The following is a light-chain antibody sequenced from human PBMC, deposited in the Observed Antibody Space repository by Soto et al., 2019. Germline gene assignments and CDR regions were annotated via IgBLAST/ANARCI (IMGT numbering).Light chain of an antibody. CDR1: SSDIGAFNY. CDR2: AVS. V-gene: IGLV2-14*01. CDR3: CSYASTSTYV. Sequence: QSVLTQPASVCGSPGQSITISCTGTSSDIGAFNYVSWYQQHPGKAPKLIIYAVSNRPSGVSERFSGSKSDSTASLSISGLQAEDEADYYCCSYASTSTYVFGPGTKLTVL. J-gene: IGLJ1*01.